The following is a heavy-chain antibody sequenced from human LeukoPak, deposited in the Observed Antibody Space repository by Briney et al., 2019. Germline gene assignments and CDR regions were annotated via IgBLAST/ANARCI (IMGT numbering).Heavy chain of an antibody. J-gene: IGHJ5*02. V-gene: IGHV3-21*05. CDR2: ISSSSYYT. CDR3: ARDADIAAAGTRYNWFDP. D-gene: IGHD6-13*01. CDR1: GFTFSSYA. Sequence: GGSLRLSCADSGFTFSSYAMHWIRQAPGKGLEWVSYISSSSYYTNYADSVKGRFTISRDNAKNSLYLQMNSLRAEDTAVYYCARDADIAAAGTRYNWFDPWGQGTLVIVSS.